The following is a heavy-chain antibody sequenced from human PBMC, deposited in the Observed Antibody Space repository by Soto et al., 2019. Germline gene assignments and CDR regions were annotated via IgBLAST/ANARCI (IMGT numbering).Heavy chain of an antibody. D-gene: IGHD3-16*01. CDR3: AADMGDYYGMDV. CDR1: GFAFTSSA. Sequence: SVKVSCKASGFAFTSSAVQCVRQARGQRHEWIGWIVVGSGNTNYAQKFQERVTINRDMSTSTAYMELSSLRSEDTAVYYCAADMGDYYGMDVWGQGTTVTVSS. V-gene: IGHV1-58*01. CDR2: IVVGSGNT. J-gene: IGHJ6*02.